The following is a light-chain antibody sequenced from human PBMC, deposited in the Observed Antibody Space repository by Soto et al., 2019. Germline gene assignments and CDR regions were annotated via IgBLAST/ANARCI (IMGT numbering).Light chain of an antibody. CDR3: SSYTSRNTPYV. J-gene: IGLJ1*01. Sequence: QSVRTQHRSVGGARRPPSTPSHTRTSSDVGGYNYVSWYQQHPGKAPKLMIYDVSNRPSGVSNRFSGSKSGNTASLTISGLQAEDEADYYCSSYTSRNTPYVFGTGTKVTVL. CDR1: SSDVGGYNY. CDR2: DVS. V-gene: IGLV2-14*01.